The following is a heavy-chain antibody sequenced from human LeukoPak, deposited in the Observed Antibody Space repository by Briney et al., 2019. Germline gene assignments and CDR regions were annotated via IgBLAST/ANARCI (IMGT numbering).Heavy chain of an antibody. Sequence: GASVKVSCKASGYTFTGYYMHWVRQAPGQGLEWMGWINPNSGGTNYAQKFQGGVTMTRDTSISTAYMELSRLRSDDTAVYYCARVGSEYYYGMDVWGQGTTVTVSS. J-gene: IGHJ6*02. CDR3: ARVGSEYYYGMDV. D-gene: IGHD2-15*01. V-gene: IGHV1-2*02. CDR1: GYTFTGYY. CDR2: INPNSGGT.